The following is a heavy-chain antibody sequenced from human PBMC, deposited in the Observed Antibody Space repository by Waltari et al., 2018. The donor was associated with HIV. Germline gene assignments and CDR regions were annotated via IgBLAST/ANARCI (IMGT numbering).Heavy chain of an antibody. CDR3: ARAIGAGWFDP. J-gene: IGHJ5*02. CDR2: INHSGST. D-gene: IGHD3-16*01. V-gene: IGHV4-34*01. Sequence: QVQLQQWGAGLLKPSETLSLTCAVYGGSFSGYSWSWIRQPPGKGLEWIGEINHSGSTNYNPSLKSRVTISVDTSKNQFSLKLSSVTAADTAVYYCARAIGAGWFDPWGQGTLVTVSS. CDR1: GGSFSGYS.